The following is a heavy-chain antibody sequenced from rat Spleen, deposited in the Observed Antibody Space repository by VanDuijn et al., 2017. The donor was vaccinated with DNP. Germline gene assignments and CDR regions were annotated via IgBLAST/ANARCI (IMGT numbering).Heavy chain of an antibody. CDR1: GFTFSDYF. V-gene: IGHV5-22*01. J-gene: IGHJ4*01. CDR2: ISYDGGSS. Sequence: EVQLVESGGTLVQPGRSLKLSCVASGFTFSDYFMAWVRQSPTKGLEWVGYISYDGGSSDYGDSVKGRFTISRDNAKSILYLEMNSLRSEDMATYYCVRRGWMDAWGQGTSVTVSS. D-gene: IGHD1-12*02. CDR3: VRRGWMDA.